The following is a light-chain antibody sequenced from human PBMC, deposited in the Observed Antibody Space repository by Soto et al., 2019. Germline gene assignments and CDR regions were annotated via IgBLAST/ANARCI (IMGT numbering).Light chain of an antibody. CDR1: QSLTSSY. V-gene: IGKV3-20*01. J-gene: IGKJ1*01. Sequence: EIVLTQSPGTLSLSPGERATLSCRASQSLTSSYLAWYQQKPGQSPRLLMYGSSSRATGIPDRLSGSGSETDFTLTISRLEPENFAVYYCQQYGSPPWTFGQGTKVEIK. CDR2: GSS. CDR3: QQYGSPPWT.